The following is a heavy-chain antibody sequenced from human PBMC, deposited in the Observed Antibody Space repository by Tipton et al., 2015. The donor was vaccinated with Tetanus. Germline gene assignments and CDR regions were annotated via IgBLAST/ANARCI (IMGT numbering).Heavy chain of an antibody. CDR3: ARAGGEDIVVVPAAPYGMDV. V-gene: IGHV3-21*01. J-gene: IGHJ6*02. CDR2: ISSSSSYI. CDR1: GFTFSSYS. D-gene: IGHD2-2*01. Sequence: SLRLSCAASGFTFSSYSMNWVRQAPGKGLEWVSSISSSSSYIYYADSVKGRFTISRDNAKNSLYLQMNSLRAEDTAVYYCARAGGEDIVVVPAAPYGMDVWGQGTTVTVSS.